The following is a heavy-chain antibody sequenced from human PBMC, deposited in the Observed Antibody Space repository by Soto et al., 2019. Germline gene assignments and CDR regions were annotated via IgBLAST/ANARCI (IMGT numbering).Heavy chain of an antibody. CDR1: GGSIGTSAYY. Sequence: PSETLSLTCAVSGGSIGTSAYYWGWIRQALGKGLEWIGSINHSGNTYLSPSLKDRVTMSVDTSKNSFSLKLRSATAADTGLYYCSRRAPEGFDPWGQGTLVTVSS. CDR3: SRRAPEGFDP. V-gene: IGHV4-39*01. CDR2: INHSGNT. J-gene: IGHJ5*02.